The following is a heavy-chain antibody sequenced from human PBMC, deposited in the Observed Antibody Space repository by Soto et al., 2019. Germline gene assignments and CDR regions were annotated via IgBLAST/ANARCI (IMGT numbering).Heavy chain of an antibody. Sequence: SETLSLTCAVYGGSFSGYYWSWIRQPPGKGLEWIGEINHSGSTNYNPSLKSRVTISVDTSKNQFSLKLSSVTAADTAVYYCVRARADGYNQDWSFDLSGRGSLAT. V-gene: IGHV4-34*01. D-gene: IGHD5-12*01. CDR3: VRARADGYNQDWSFDL. J-gene: IGHJ2*01. CDR1: GGSFSGYY. CDR2: INHSGST.